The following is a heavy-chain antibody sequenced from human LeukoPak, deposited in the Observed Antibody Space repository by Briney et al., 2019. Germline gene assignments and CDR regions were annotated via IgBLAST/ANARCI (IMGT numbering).Heavy chain of an antibody. CDR3: AREPAYCSSTSCYPYYFDY. Sequence: SQTLSLTCTVSGGSISSGGYYWSWVRQHPGTCLEWLGYIYYSGSTYYNPSLKSRVTISVDTSKNQFSLKLSSVTAADTAVYYCAREPAYCSSTSCYPYYFDYWGQGTLVTVSS. J-gene: IGHJ4*02. CDR2: IYYSGST. CDR1: GGSISSGGYY. D-gene: IGHD2-2*01. V-gene: IGHV4-31*03.